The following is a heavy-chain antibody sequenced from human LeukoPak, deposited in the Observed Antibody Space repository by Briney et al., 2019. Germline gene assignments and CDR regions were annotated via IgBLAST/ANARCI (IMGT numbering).Heavy chain of an antibody. D-gene: IGHD5-12*01. V-gene: IGHV3-74*03. CDR3: AREWGYSGYGDY. J-gene: IGHJ4*02. CDR1: GFTFSSYW. Sequence: GGSLRLSCAASGFTFSSYWMRWVRQAPGKGLMWVSGINTDGSSTMYADSVKGRFTISRDNAKNTLYLQMNSLRAEDTAVYYCAREWGYSGYGDYWGQGTLVTVSS. CDR2: INTDGSST.